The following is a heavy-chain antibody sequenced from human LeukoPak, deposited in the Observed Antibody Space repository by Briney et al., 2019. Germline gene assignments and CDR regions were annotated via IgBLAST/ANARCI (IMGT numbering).Heavy chain of an antibody. Sequence: GASVTVSCKASGYTFTGYYIHWVRQAPGQGLGWMGWINPNNGGTNYVQKFQGWVTMTRDTSISTAYMELSRLRSNDTAVYYCARDRHSGNYYLDYWGQGTLVTVSS. V-gene: IGHV1-2*04. CDR2: INPNNGGT. D-gene: IGHD1-26*01. CDR1: GYTFTGYY. J-gene: IGHJ4*02. CDR3: ARDRHSGNYYLDY.